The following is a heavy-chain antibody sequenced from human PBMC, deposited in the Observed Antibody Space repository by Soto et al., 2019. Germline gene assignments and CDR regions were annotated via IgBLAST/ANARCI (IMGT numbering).Heavy chain of an antibody. CDR3: AGEKIVVVISGALVDY. D-gene: IGHD3-22*01. J-gene: IGHJ4*02. V-gene: IGHV3-30-3*01. CDR1: GFTFSSYA. Sequence: GGSLRLSCAASGFTFSSYAMHWVRQAPDKGLEWMAVISSDGSIKYYADSVKGRFTISRDNSKSTLYLQMNSLRTEDTAVYYCAGEKIVVVISGALVDYWGQGTPVTVSS. CDR2: ISSDGSIK.